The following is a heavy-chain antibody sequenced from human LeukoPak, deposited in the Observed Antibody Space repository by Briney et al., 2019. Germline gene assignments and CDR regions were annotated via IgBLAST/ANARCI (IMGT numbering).Heavy chain of an antibody. J-gene: IGHJ4*02. Sequence: SVKVSCKASGGTFSSYAISWVRQAPGQGLEWMGRIIPIFGTANYAQKFQGRVTITTDESTSTAYMELSSLRSEDTAVYYCARDQYDSSGYYYYWGEGTLVTVSS. CDR1: GGTFSSYA. V-gene: IGHV1-69*05. CDR2: IIPIFGTA. D-gene: IGHD3-22*01. CDR3: ARDQYDSSGYYYY.